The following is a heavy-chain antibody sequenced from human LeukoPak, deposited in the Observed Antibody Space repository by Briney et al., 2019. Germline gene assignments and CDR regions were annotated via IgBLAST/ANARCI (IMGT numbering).Heavy chain of an antibody. CDR2: INPNSGGT. J-gene: IGHJ6*03. V-gene: IGHV1-2*02. Sequence: ASVRVSCKASGYTFTGYYMHWVRQAPGQGLEWMGWINPNSGGTNYAQKFQGRVTMTRDTSISTAYMELSRLRSGDTAVYYCARGVVAATFYYYMDVWGKGTTVTISS. CDR3: ARGVVAATFYYYMDV. D-gene: IGHD2-15*01. CDR1: GYTFTGYY.